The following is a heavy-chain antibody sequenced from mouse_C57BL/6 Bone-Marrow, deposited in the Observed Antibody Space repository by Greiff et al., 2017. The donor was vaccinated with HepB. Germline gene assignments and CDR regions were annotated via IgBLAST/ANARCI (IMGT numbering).Heavy chain of an antibody. J-gene: IGHJ2*01. CDR3: ARWRLYFDY. D-gene: IGHD3-2*02. Sequence: VQLQQSGPELVKPGASVKIPCKASGYTFPDYNMDWVKQSHGKSLEWIGDINPNNGGTIYNQKFKGKATLTVDKSSSTAYMELRSLTSEDTAVYYCARWRLYFDYWGQGTTLTVSS. CDR1: GYTFPDYN. CDR2: INPNNGGT. V-gene: IGHV1-18*01.